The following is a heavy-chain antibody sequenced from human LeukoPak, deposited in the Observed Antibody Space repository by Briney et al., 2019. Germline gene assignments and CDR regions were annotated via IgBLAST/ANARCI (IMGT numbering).Heavy chain of an antibody. D-gene: IGHD6-19*01. CDR1: GFTFSLYW. J-gene: IGHJ4*02. CDR3: ASIGVAGPFDY. V-gene: IGHV3-74*01. CDR2: INGDGSST. Sequence: GGSLRLACAASGFTFSLYWMHWARQRPGEGLVWVSRINGDGSSTVYADSEKGRFTISRDNGKNMLYLQMNSLRAEDTAVYYCASIGVAGPFDYWGQGTLVTVSS.